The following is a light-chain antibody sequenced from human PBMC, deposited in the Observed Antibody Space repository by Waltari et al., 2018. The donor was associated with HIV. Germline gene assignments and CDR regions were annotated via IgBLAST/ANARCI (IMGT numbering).Light chain of an antibody. CDR2: SNN. CDR3: AAWDDSLNGWV. J-gene: IGLJ3*02. V-gene: IGLV1-44*01. Sequence: QSVLTQPSSASGPPGQRVAIPCSGSSSNIDSITVNWYQQLPGTAPKLLVYSNNQRPSGVPDRISGSKSGTSASLAISGLQSEDEADYYCAAWDDSLNGWVFGGGTKLTVL. CDR1: SSNIDSIT.